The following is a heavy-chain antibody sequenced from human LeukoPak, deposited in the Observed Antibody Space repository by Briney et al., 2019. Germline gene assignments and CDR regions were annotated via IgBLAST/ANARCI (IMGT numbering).Heavy chain of an antibody. D-gene: IGHD4-23*01. CDR1: GYTFTSYD. V-gene: IGHV1-8*03. CDR2: MNPNSGNT. CDR3: ARSPTTVVTPPNWFDP. J-gene: IGHJ5*02. Sequence: ASVKVSCKASGYTFTSYDINWVRQATGQGLEWMGWMNPNSGNTGYAQKFQGRATITRNTSISTAYMELSSLRSEDTAVYYCARSPTTVVTPPNWFDPWGQGTLVTVSS.